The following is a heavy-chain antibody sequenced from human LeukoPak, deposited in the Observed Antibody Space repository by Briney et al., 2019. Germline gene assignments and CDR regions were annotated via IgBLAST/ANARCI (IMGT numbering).Heavy chain of an antibody. J-gene: IGHJ5*02. D-gene: IGHD6-13*01. Sequence: PSETLSLTCTVSGGSISSSSYYWGWIRQPPGKGLEWIGSMYSSGSTYYNPSLKSRVTISVDTSKNQFSLKLSSVTAADTAVYFCANIGAAGFSRVHPWGQGTLVTVSS. CDR1: GGSISSSSYY. CDR2: MYSSGST. CDR3: ANIGAAGFSRVHP. V-gene: IGHV4-39*07.